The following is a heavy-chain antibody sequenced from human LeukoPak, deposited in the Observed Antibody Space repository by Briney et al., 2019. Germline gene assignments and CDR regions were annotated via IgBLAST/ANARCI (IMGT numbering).Heavy chain of an antibody. CDR1: GSSISSYY. CDR2: IYHSGYT. CDR3: ARSSMFRGVTVDY. D-gene: IGHD3-10*01. J-gene: IGHJ4*02. V-gene: IGHV4-39*01. Sequence: SETLSLTCTVSGSSISSYYWGWIRQPPGEALEWIGSIYHSGYTYYNPSLKSRVTISVDTSKSQFSLKLSSVTAADTAVYYCARSSMFRGVTVDYWGQGTLVTVSS.